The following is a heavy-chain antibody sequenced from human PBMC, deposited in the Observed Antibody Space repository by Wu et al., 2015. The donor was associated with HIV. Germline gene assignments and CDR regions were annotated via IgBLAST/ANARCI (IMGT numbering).Heavy chain of an antibody. CDR3: ARGTSLGELSLPFDY. J-gene: IGHJ4*02. V-gene: IGHV1-69*01. CDR1: GGTFSSYA. CDR2: IIPIFGTV. Sequence: QVQLVQSGAEVKKPGSSVKVSCKASGGTFSSYAISWVRQAPGQGLEWMGGIIPIFGTVNYAQKFQGRVTITTDESTSTAYMELSSLRSEDTAVYYCARGTSLGELSLPFDYWGQGTLVTVSS. D-gene: IGHD3-16*02.